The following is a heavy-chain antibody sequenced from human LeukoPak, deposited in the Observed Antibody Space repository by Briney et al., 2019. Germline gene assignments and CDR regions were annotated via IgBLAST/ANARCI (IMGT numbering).Heavy chain of an antibody. V-gene: IGHV3-23*01. CDR3: ARGMDGYGPDAFDI. CDR2: SGTYGRT. J-gene: IGHJ3*02. Sequence: SGGSLRLSCAASGFTFSSYVMSWVRQAPGKGLEWVSVSGTYGRTQYADSVKGRFTISRDSSKNTLYLQINSLRVEDTAVYYCARGMDGYGPDAFDIWGQGTMVTVSS. D-gene: IGHD5-24*01. CDR1: GFTFSSYV.